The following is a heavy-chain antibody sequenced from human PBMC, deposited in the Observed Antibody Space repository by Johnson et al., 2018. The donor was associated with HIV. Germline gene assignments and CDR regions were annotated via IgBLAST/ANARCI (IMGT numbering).Heavy chain of an antibody. Sequence: QVQLVESGGGVVQPGRSLRLSCAASGFTFSSYAMHWVRQAPGKGLEWVAVISYDGSNKYYVDSVKGRFTISRDNSRNTLYLQMNSLRAEDTAVYYCARETMVQGGPHDAFDIWGQGTMVTVSS. CDR2: ISYDGSNK. CDR3: ARETMVQGGPHDAFDI. V-gene: IGHV3-30-3*01. J-gene: IGHJ3*02. D-gene: IGHD3-10*01. CDR1: GFTFSSYA.